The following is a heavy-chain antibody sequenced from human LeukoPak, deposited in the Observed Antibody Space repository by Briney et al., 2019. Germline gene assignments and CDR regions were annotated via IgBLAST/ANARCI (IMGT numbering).Heavy chain of an antibody. D-gene: IGHD3-22*01. Sequence: GTSLRLSCAASGFTFSGYGIHWVRQAPGKGLEWVAIIWSGGTNKYYADSVKGRFTISRDNSKNTLYLQMDSLRAEDTALYYCARIHYDGGGYYKFDSWGQGTLVTVSS. J-gene: IGHJ4*02. CDR3: ARIHYDGGGYYKFDS. CDR1: GFTFSGYG. CDR2: IWSGGTNK. V-gene: IGHV3-33*01.